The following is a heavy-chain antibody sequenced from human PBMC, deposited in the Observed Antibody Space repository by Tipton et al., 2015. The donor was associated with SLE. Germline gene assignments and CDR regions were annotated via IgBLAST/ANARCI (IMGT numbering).Heavy chain of an antibody. CDR3: ARGRDGYTEDVFDI. J-gene: IGHJ3*02. CDR2: ISSSSSYI. Sequence: SLRLSCAASGFTFSSYFMNWVRQAPGKGLEWVSSISSSSSYIYYADSVKGRFTISRDNAKDSLYLQMNSLRAEDTAVYYCARGRDGYTEDVFDIWGQGTMVTVSS. CDR1: GFTFSSYF. V-gene: IGHV3-21*01. D-gene: IGHD5-24*01.